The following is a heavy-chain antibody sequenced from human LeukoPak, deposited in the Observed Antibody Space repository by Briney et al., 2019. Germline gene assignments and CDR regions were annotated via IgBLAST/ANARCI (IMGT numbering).Heavy chain of an antibody. J-gene: IGHJ4*02. V-gene: IGHV1-8*01. CDR1: GYTFTSYD. Sequence: ASVKVSCKASGYTFTSYDINWVRQATGQGLEWMGWMNPNSGNTGYAQKFQGRVTMTRNTSISTAYMELSSLRSEDTAVYYCARGVGYYYDRSGYYYSDYWGQGTLVTVSS. D-gene: IGHD3-22*01. CDR3: ARGVGYYYDRSGYYYSDY. CDR2: MNPNSGNT.